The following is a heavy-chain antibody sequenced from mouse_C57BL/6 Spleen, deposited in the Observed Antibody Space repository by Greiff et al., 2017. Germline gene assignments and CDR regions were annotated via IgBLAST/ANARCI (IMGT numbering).Heavy chain of an antibody. V-gene: IGHV1-20*01. CDR3: ARWPYDYDVGWFAY. Sequence: EVKLQQSGPELVKPGDSVKISCKASGYSFTGYFMNWVMQSHGKSLEWIGRINPYNGDTFYNQKFKGKATLTVDKSSSTAHMELRSLTSEDSAVYYCARWPYDYDVGWFAYWGQGTLVTVSA. J-gene: IGHJ3*01. CDR2: INPYNGDT. CDR1: GYSFTGYF. D-gene: IGHD2-4*01.